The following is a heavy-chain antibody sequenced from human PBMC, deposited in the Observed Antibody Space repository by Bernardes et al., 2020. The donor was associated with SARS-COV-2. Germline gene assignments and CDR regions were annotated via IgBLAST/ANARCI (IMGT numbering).Heavy chain of an antibody. CDR2: IYYSGST. V-gene: IGHV4-59*01. CDR1: GGSISSYY. Sequence: SETLSLTCTVSGGSISSYYWSWIRQPPGKGLEWIGYIYYSGSTNYNPSLKSRVTISVDTSKNQFSLKLSSVTAADTAMYYCARGPDLYDSSGYPDVLAWFDPWGQGTLVTVSS. CDR3: ARGPDLYDSSGYPDVLAWFDP. D-gene: IGHD3-22*01. J-gene: IGHJ5*02.